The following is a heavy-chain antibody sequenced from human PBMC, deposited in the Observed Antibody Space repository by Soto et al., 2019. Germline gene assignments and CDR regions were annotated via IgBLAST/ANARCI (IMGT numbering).Heavy chain of an antibody. Sequence: GGSLRLSCVASGFTFSSYWTHWVRQAPGKGLVWVSRINSDGSSTGYADSVKGRFTISRDNAKNTLYLQMNSLRAEDTAVYYCATGSVCSGGTCYGYWGQGT. J-gene: IGHJ4*02. CDR2: INSDGSST. CDR1: GFTFSSYW. D-gene: IGHD2-15*01. V-gene: IGHV3-74*01. CDR3: ATGSVCSGGTCYGY.